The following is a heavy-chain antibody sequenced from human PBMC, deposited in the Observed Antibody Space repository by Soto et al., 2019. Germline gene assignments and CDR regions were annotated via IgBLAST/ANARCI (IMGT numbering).Heavy chain of an antibody. V-gene: IGHV1-24*01. CDR3: ATEGVVVVAETGAFDI. CDR1: GYTLTELS. CDR2: FDPEDGET. J-gene: IGHJ3*02. D-gene: IGHD2-15*01. Sequence: ASVKVSCKVSGYTLTELSMHWVRQAPGKGLEWMGGFDPEDGETIYAQKFQGRVTMTEDTSTDTAYMELSSLRPEDTAVYYCATEGVVVVAETGAFDIWGQGTMVTVSS.